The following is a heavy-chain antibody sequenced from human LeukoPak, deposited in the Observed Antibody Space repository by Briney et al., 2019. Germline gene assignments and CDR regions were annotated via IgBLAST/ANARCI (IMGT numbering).Heavy chain of an antibody. J-gene: IGHJ4*02. D-gene: IGHD2-15*01. CDR3: AKVVAAIQGIDY. CDR1: GFTFSSYS. V-gene: IGHV3-23*01. CDR2: ISGSGGST. Sequence: GGSLRLSCAASGFTFSSYSMNWVRQAPGKGLEWVSAISGSGGSTYYADSVKGRFTISRDNSKNTLYLQMNSLRAEDTAVYYCAKVVAAIQGIDYWGQGTLVTVSS.